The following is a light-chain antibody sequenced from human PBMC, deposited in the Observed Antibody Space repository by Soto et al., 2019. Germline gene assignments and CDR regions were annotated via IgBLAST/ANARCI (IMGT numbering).Light chain of an antibody. CDR3: QKYNSAPLT. J-gene: IGKJ4*01. V-gene: IGKV1-27*01. CDR2: AAS. CDR1: QDISNY. Sequence: IQLTQSPSSLSASVGDRFTITCRASQDISNYLAWYQQKPGKVPKLLIYAASTLQSGVPSRFSGSGSGTDYTLTISSLQPEDVATYYCQKYNSAPLTFGGGTKVDIK.